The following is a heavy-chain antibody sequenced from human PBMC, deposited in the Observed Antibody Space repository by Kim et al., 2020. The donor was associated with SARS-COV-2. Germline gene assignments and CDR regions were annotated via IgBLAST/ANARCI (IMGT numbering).Heavy chain of an antibody. D-gene: IGHD6-13*01. CDR2: T. Sequence: TIYAQKFQGRLNIASDTSTNTLYMELGSLKSEDTAVYFCARGGQQLDFDYWGQGTLVTVSS. CDR3: ARGGQQLDFDY. V-gene: IGHV1-46*01. J-gene: IGHJ4*02.